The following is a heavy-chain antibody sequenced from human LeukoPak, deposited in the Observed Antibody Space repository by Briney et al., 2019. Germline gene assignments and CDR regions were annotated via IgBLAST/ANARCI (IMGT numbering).Heavy chain of an antibody. CDR2: IYHSGST. Sequence: PSETLSLTCTVSGYSISSGYYWGWIRQPPGKGLEWIGSIYHSGSTYYNPSLKSRVTISVDTSKNQFSLKLSSVTAADTAVYYCASLHSGYFFDYWGQGTLVTVSS. D-gene: IGHD5-12*01. J-gene: IGHJ4*02. CDR1: GYSISSGYY. CDR3: ASLHSGYFFDY. V-gene: IGHV4-38-2*02.